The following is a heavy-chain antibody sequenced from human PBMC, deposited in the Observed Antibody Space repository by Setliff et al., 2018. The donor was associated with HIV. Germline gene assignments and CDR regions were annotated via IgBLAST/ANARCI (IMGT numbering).Heavy chain of an antibody. J-gene: IGHJ4*02. D-gene: IGHD6-6*01. Sequence: GASVMVSCKASGYTFTSYGITWVRQAPGQGLEWMGWISGYNGNTDYAQKLRDRVTLTADTSTKTVFMELRSLRSDDTAVYYCARGMDDSRSSVWYYWGQGTLVTVSS. CDR3: ARGMDDSRSSVWYY. CDR2: ISGYNGNT. V-gene: IGHV1-18*01. CDR1: GYTFTSYG.